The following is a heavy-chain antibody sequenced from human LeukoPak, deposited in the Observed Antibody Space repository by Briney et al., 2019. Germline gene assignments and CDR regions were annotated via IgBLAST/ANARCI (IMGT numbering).Heavy chain of an antibody. CDR2: IYYSGST. CDR3: ARVTEDPPGFRH. J-gene: IGHJ1*01. V-gene: IGHV4-34*09. CDR1: GGSFSGYY. Sequence: SETLSLTCAVYGGSFSGYYWSWIRQPPGKGLEWIGYIYYSGSTYYNLSLKSRVTISVDTSKNQFSLKLSSVTAADTAVYYCARVTEDPPGFRHWGQGTLVTVSS.